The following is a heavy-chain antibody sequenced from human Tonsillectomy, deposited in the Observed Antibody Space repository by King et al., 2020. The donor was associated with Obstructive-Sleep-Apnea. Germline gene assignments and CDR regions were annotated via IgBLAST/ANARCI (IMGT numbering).Heavy chain of an antibody. CDR3: ARLGETIYYYYGMDV. Sequence: VQLQESGPGLVEPSETLSLTCTVSGASVNNFYWSWIRQPAGEGLEWIGRIYTSGSTDYDPSLKSRVTLSVDTSTNQFSLKLTSVTAADTAVYYCARLGETIYYYYGMDVWGQGTTVTVSS. CDR1: GASVNNFY. J-gene: IGHJ6*02. V-gene: IGHV4-4*07. D-gene: IGHD1-7*01. CDR2: IYTSGST.